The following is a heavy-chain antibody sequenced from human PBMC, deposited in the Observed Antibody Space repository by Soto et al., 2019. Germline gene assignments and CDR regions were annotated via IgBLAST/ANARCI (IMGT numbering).Heavy chain of an antibody. Sequence: GGSLRLSCAASGFAFSTYAMHWVRQAPGKGLEWVAVISYDGSSEYYADSVKGRFTIFRDNSKDTLYLQMNSLRTEDTAVYYCARETAYCGGDCYPEPFDYWGQGTLVTVSS. V-gene: IGHV3-30-3*01. J-gene: IGHJ4*02. CDR1: GFAFSTYA. D-gene: IGHD2-21*02. CDR3: ARETAYCGGDCYPEPFDY. CDR2: ISYDGSSE.